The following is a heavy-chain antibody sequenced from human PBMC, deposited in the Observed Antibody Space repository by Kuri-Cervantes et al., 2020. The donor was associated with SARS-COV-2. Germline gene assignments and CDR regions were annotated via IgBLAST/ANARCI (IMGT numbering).Heavy chain of an antibody. D-gene: IGHD3-16*01. CDR1: GYTFTGYY. Sequence: ASVKVSCKASGYTFTGYYMHWVRQAPGQGLEWMGWINPNSGGTNYAQKFQGRVTMTRDTSTSTVYMELSSLRSEDTAVYYCARDQGDLYYYYYMDVWGKGTTVTVSS. J-gene: IGHJ6*03. CDR2: INPNSGGT. V-gene: IGHV1-2*02. CDR3: ARDQGDLYYYYYMDV.